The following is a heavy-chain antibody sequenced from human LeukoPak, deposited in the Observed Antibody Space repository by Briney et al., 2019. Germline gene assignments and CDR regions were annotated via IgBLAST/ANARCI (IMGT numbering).Heavy chain of an antibody. D-gene: IGHD3-10*01. J-gene: IGHJ4*02. CDR1: GFTFSSYS. CDR2: ISSSSSYI. CDR3: ARDPRPMVRGVIIYFDY. Sequence: GGSLRLSCAASGFTFSSYSMNWVRQAPGKGLEWVSSISSSSSYIYYADSVKGRFTISRDNAKNSLYLQMNSLRAEDTAVYYCARDPRPMVRGVIIYFDYWGQGTLVTVSS. V-gene: IGHV3-21*01.